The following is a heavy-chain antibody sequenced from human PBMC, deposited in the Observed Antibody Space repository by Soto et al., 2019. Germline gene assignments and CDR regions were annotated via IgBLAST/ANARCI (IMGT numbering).Heavy chain of an antibody. V-gene: IGHV3-23*01. CDR2: ISGSGGST. J-gene: IGHJ6*02. Sequence: GGSLRLSCAASGFTFSSYAMSWVRQAPGKGLEWVSAISGSGGSTYYADSVKGRFTISRDNSKNTLYLQMNSLRAEDTAVYYCAKAGPWDYDILRGPMDVWGQGTTVTVSS. CDR1: GFTFSSYA. D-gene: IGHD3-9*01. CDR3: AKAGPWDYDILRGPMDV.